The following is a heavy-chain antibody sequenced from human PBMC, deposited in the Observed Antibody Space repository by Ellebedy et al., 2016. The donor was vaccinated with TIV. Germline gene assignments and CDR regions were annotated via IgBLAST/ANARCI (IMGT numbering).Heavy chain of an antibody. V-gene: IGHV1-46*01. Sequence: ASVKVSXKASGYTFISYYMHWVRQAPGQGLEWMGIINPSGGSTSHAQKFQGRFTMTRDTSTSTVYMELSSLRSEDPAMYYRARAPPYGDYDFGYWGQGTLVTVSS. J-gene: IGHJ4*02. CDR3: ARAPPYGDYDFGY. CDR1: GYTFISYY. CDR2: INPSGGST. D-gene: IGHD4-17*01.